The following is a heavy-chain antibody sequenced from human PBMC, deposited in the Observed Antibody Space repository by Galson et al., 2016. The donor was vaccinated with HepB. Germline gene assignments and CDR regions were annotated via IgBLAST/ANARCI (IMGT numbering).Heavy chain of an antibody. CDR3: ARASYYSNFDY. CDR2: NSITSSGSYT. Sequence: SLRLSCAASGFTFSDYYMTWIRQAPGKGLEWVSYNSITSSGSYTNYADSVKGRSTISTDNAKNSLYLQMNSLRAEDTAVYYCARASYYSNFDYWGQGILVTVSS. V-gene: IGHV3-11*06. J-gene: IGHJ4*02. CDR1: GFTFSDYY. D-gene: IGHD4-11*01.